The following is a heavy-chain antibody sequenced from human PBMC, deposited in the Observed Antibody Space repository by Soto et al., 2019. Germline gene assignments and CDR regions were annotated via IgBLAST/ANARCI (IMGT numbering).Heavy chain of an antibody. J-gene: IGHJ4*02. CDR2: IKNSGGST. Sequence: GGSLRLSCAASGFTFSSYAMSWVRQAPGKGLEWVSGIKNSGGSTFYADSVKGRFTISRDNPKSTLYLQMNSLRAEDAAVYYCAKSVEWELPRFDYWGQGTLVTAPQ. V-gene: IGHV3-23*01. CDR3: AKSVEWELPRFDY. CDR1: GFTFSSYA. D-gene: IGHD1-26*01.